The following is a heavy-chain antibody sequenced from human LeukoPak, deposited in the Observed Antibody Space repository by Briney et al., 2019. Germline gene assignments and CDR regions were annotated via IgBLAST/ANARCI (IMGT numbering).Heavy chain of an antibody. Sequence: GGSLRLSCAASGLTFSNYAMNWVRQASGKGLEWVSGITDSGRKTYYADSVKGRFSVSRDNSKNTVYLQMSDLRAEDTAVYYCAKITKATTPNYWGQGTLVTVSS. V-gene: IGHV3-23*01. J-gene: IGHJ4*02. D-gene: IGHD3-10*01. CDR1: GLTFSNYA. CDR2: ITDSGRKT. CDR3: AKITKATTPNY.